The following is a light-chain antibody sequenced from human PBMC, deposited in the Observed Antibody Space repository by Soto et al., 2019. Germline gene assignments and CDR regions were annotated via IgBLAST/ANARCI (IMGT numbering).Light chain of an antibody. CDR1: QSVSTN. CDR2: GAS. CDR3: QQSNNWPYT. J-gene: IGKJ2*01. Sequence: EIVLTQSPGTLSVSPGERANLSCRASQSVSTNLAWFQQKPGQSPRLLIYGASTRATGIPARFSGSGFGTDFTLTINSLQSEDLAVYYCQQSNNWPYTFGQGTKLEV. V-gene: IGKV3-15*01.